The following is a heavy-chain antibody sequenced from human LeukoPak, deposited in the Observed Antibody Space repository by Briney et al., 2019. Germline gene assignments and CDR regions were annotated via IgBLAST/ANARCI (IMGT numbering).Heavy chain of an antibody. Sequence: PGGSLRLSCAASGFTFSDYYMSWIRQAPGKGLEWVSYISSSGSTIYYADSVKGRFTISRDNAKNSLYLQMNGLRAEDTAVYYCARDFLARYSSGWPGPYWGQGTLVTVSS. V-gene: IGHV3-11*01. CDR2: ISSSGSTI. CDR3: ARDFLARYSSGWPGPY. D-gene: IGHD6-19*01. CDR1: GFTFSDYY. J-gene: IGHJ4*02.